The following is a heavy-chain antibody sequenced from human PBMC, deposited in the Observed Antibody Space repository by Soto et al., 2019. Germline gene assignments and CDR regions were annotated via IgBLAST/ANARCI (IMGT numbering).Heavy chain of an antibody. V-gene: IGHV5-51*01. CDR3: ARLSGCSSTSCYTHMDV. J-gene: IGHJ6*02. CDR1: GYSFTSYW. Sequence: PGESLKISCKGSGYSFTSYWIGWVRQMPGKGLEWMGIIYPGDSDTRYGPSFQGQVTISADKSISTAYLQWSSLKASDTAMYYCARLSGCSSTSCYTHMDVWGQGTTVTV. CDR2: IYPGDSDT. D-gene: IGHD2-2*02.